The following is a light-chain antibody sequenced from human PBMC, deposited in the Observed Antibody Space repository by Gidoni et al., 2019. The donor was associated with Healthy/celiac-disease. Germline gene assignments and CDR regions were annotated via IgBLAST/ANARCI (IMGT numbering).Light chain of an antibody. CDR3: MQPLQTPFT. Sequence: DIVMTQSPLSLPVTPGEPASISCRSSQSLLHSNGYNYLDWYLQKPGQSPQLLIYLGSNRASGVPDRFSGSGSGTDFTLKISRVEAEDVGVYYCMQPLQTPFTFXGXTKVEIK. J-gene: IGKJ4*01. CDR1: QSLLHSNGYNY. CDR2: LGS. V-gene: IGKV2-28*01.